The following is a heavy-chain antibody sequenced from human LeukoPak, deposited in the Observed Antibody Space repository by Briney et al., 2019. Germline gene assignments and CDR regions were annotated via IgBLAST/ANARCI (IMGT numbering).Heavy chain of an antibody. Sequence: GGSLRLSCAASGFTFSRYAMTWARQAPGKGLEWVSTISNSGDTTYYADSMKGRFIISRDNSKNTLYLQVNSLRAEDTAVYYCAKDGRNSAPAWGQGTLVTVSS. V-gene: IGHV3-23*01. D-gene: IGHD1-26*01. CDR1: GFTFSRYA. J-gene: IGHJ5*02. CDR2: ISNSGDTT. CDR3: AKDGRNSAPA.